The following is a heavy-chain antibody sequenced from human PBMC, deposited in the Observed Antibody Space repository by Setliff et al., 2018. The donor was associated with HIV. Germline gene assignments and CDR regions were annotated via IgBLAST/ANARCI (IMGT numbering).Heavy chain of an antibody. CDR2: INAGNGNT. Sequence: ASVKVSCKASGYSFTSYTIHWVRQAPGQRLEWMGWINAGNGNTKYSQKFRGRVTFIRDTSASTAYMELSGLGFEDTAVYYCARLSSAAMWGGGAFDIWGQGTMVTVSS. V-gene: IGHV1-3*01. CDR1: GYSFTSYT. CDR3: ARLSSAAMWGGGAFDI. J-gene: IGHJ3*02. D-gene: IGHD2-2*01.